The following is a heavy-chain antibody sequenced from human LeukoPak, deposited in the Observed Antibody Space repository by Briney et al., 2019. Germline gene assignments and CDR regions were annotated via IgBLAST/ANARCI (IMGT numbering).Heavy chain of an antibody. V-gene: IGHV3-30*02. CDR3: ARDTFGSGSYFDY. CDR1: GFTFTSYA. Sequence: GGSLSLSCAASGFTFTSYAMHWVRQAPGQGLDWVAFIRNDGSIQYYADSVKGRFTISRDNSKSTLYLQLNSLRTEDTAVYYCARDTFGSGSYFDYWGQGALVTVSS. D-gene: IGHD3-10*01. J-gene: IGHJ4*02. CDR2: IRNDGSIQ.